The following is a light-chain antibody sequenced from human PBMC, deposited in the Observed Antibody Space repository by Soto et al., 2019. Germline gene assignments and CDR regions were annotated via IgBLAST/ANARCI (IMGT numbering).Light chain of an antibody. CDR2: GAY. Sequence: DIQMTQSPSAMSASVGDRVTITCRASQDIYNYFAWFQQKPGKFPKRLIYGAYSLLSGVPSRFSGSGIGTECTLTISSLQPEDFATYYCLQYHTYPWTFGQGTTVAI. CDR3: LQYHTYPWT. CDR1: QDIYNY. V-gene: IGKV1-17*03. J-gene: IGKJ1*01.